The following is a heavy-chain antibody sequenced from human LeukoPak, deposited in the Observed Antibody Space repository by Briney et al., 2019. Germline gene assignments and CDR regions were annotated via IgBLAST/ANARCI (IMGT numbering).Heavy chain of an antibody. CDR3: ARPRLGATPFDAFDI. D-gene: IGHD1-26*01. Sequence: PSETLSLTCTVSGGSISSSSHYWAWIRQSPGTGLEWIGSIYYSGSTYFNPSLKSRVTISVDTSKNQFSLKLSSVTAADTAVYYCARPRLGATPFDAFDIWGQGTMVTVSS. V-gene: IGHV4-39*07. CDR2: IYYSGST. CDR1: GGSISSSSHY. J-gene: IGHJ3*02.